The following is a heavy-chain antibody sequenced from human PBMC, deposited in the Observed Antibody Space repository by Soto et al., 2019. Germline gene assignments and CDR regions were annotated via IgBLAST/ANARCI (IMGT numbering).Heavy chain of an antibody. CDR3: ASDATYYYYYMDV. J-gene: IGHJ6*03. D-gene: IGHD1-26*01. CDR1: GFTFSSYW. V-gene: IGHV3-7*01. CDR2: IKQDGSEK. Sequence: PGGSLRLSCAASGFTFSSYWMSWVRQAPGKGLEWVANIKQDGSEKYYVDSVKGRFTISRDNAKNSLYLQMNSLRAEDTAVYYCASDATYYYYYMDVWGKGTTVTVSS.